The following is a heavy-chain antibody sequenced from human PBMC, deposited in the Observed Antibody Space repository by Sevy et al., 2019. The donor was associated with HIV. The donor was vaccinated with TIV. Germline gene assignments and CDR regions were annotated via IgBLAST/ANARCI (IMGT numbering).Heavy chain of an antibody. J-gene: IGHJ4*02. V-gene: IGHV3-74*01. D-gene: IGHD1-26*01. CDR2: INTDGKSI. CDR3: ARGSRGTFGS. CDR1: GFTFTSDY. Sequence: GGSLRLSCAASGFTFTSDYMHWVRQPPGKGLVWVSHINTDGKSIRYADSVKGRFTTSRDNAKNTLYLQMNSLRAEDTAVYNCARGSRGTFGSWGQGTLVTVSS.